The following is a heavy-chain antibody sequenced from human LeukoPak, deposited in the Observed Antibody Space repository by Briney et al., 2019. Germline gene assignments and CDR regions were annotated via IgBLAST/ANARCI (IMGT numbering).Heavy chain of an antibody. CDR2: ISGSGGST. J-gene: IGHJ4*02. Sequence: GGSLRLSCAASGFTFSSYAMSWVRQAPGKGLEWVSAISGSGGSTYYADSVEGRFTISRDNSKNTLYLQMNSLRAEDTAVYYCASSMVRGVIDYWGQGTLVTVSS. CDR3: ASSMVRGVIDY. D-gene: IGHD3-10*01. CDR1: GFTFSSYA. V-gene: IGHV3-23*01.